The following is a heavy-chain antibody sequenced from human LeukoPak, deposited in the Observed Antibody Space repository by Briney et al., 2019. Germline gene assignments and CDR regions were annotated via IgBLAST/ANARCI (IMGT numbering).Heavy chain of an antibody. Sequence: GGSLRLSCAASGFTVSWNYINWVRQAPGKGLEWVSVVYSGGSTYYADFVKGRFTISRDNSKNTLFLQMNSLRVEDTAVYYCARVLSGSWDWFDPWGQGTLVTVSS. D-gene: IGHD3-22*01. CDR3: ARVLSGSWDWFDP. V-gene: IGHV3-66*01. CDR2: VYSGGST. J-gene: IGHJ5*02. CDR1: GFTVSWNY.